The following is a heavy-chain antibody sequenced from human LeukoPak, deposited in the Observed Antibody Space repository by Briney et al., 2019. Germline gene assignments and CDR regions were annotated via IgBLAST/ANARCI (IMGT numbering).Heavy chain of an antibody. Sequence: PGGSLRLSCVASGFTFSDYYMSWIRQAPGKGLEWVSYISSSGTTKYYADSVKGRFTISRDNAKNLLFLQMNSLRAEDTAVYCCATYSNWVAGDVWGQGTTVTVSS. V-gene: IGHV3-11*04. D-gene: IGHD6-13*01. J-gene: IGHJ6*02. CDR2: ISSSGTTK. CDR1: GFTFSDYY. CDR3: ATYSNWVAGDV.